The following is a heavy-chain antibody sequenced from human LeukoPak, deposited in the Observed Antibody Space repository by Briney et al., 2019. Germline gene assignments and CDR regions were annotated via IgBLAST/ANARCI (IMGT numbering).Heavy chain of an antibody. CDR1: GFTFSSYS. CDR2: ISSSSSYI. D-gene: IGHD2-8*01. CDR3: ARVNGRDYFDY. J-gene: IGHJ4*02. V-gene: IGHV3-21*01. Sequence: GGSLRLSCAASGFTFSSYSMNWVRQAPGKGLEWVSSISSSSSYIYYADSVKGRLTISRDNAKNSLYLQMNSLRAEDTAVYYCARVNGRDYFDYWGQGTLVTVSS.